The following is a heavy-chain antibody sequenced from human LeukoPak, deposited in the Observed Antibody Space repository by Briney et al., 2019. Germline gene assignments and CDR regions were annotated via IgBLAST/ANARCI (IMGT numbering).Heavy chain of an antibody. D-gene: IGHD3-3*01. CDR1: GGSISSYY. J-gene: IGHJ5*02. Sequence: SETLSLTCTVSGGSISSYYWSWIRQPAGKGLEWIGRIYTSGSTNYNPSLKSRVTMSVDTSKNQFSLKLSSVTAADTAVYYCAKLIDDFWSGYYRGYNWFDPWGQGTLVTVSS. CDR2: IYTSGST. CDR3: AKLIDDFWSGYYRGYNWFDP. V-gene: IGHV4-4*07.